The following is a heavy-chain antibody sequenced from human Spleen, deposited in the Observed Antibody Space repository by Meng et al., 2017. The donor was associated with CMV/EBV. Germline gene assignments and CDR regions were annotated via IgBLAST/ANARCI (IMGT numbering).Heavy chain of an antibody. Sequence: ASVKVSCKASGYIFTGQLLHWARQAPGQGLEWMGWISPNNGGTKFAQKVRGRVILTRDTSISTAYMELSGLTYDHTAVYYCARRYNGNYVSHWGQGTLVTVSS. D-gene: IGHD1-26*01. CDR2: ISPNNGGT. CDR3: ARRYNGNYVSH. J-gene: IGHJ4*02. V-gene: IGHV1-2*02. CDR1: GYIFTGQL.